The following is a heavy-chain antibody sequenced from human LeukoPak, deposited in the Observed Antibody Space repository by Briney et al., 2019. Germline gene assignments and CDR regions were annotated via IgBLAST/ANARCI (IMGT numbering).Heavy chain of an antibody. V-gene: IGHV5-51*01. D-gene: IGHD4-23*01. CDR3: ARHMTTVISPFDY. CDR1: GYRFTSYW. J-gene: IGHJ4*02. Sequence: GESLQISCKGSGYRFTSYWIGWVGQMPGKGLEWMGIIYPGDSDTRYSPSFQGQVTISADRSTSTAYLQWSSLKASDTAMYYCARHMTTVISPFDYWGQGSLVTVSS. CDR2: IYPGDSDT.